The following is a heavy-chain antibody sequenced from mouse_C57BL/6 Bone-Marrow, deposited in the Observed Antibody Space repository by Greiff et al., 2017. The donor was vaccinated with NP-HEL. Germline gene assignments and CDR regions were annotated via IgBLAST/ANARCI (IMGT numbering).Heavy chain of an antibody. D-gene: IGHD1-1*02. CDR3: ARGWGMDY. J-gene: IGHJ4*01. CDR2: IYPGGGYT. CDR1: GYTFTNYW. V-gene: IGHV1-63*01. Sequence: QVQLKESGAELVRPGTSVKMSCKASGYTFTNYWIGWAKQRPGHGLEWIGDIYPGGGYTNYNEKFKGKATLTADKSSSTAYMQFSSLTSEDSAIYYCARGWGMDYWGQGTSVTVSS.